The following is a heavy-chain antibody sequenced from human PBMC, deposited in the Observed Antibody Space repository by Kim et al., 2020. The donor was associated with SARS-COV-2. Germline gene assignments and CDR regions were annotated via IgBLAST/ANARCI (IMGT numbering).Heavy chain of an antibody. V-gene: IGHV3-23*01. J-gene: IGHJ4*02. CDR3: AKDSGHGYGDQLDY. D-gene: IGHD4-17*01. Sequence: GTGKGRYTITRDKSKNTMYLQMNSMGAEDTAVYYCAKDSGHGYGDQLDYWGQGTLVTVSS.